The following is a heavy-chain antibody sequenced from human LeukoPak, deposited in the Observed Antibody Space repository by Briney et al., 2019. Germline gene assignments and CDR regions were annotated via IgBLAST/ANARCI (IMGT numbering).Heavy chain of an antibody. V-gene: IGHV3-53*01. CDR1: GFTVSSNS. Sequence: GGSLRLSCTVSGFTVSSNSMSWVRQAPGKGLEWVSFIYSDNTHYSDSVKGRFTISRDNSKNTLYLQMNSLRAEDTAVYYCASEYGSGSYYNSPFDYWGQGTLVTVSS. CDR3: ASEYGSGSYYNSPFDY. D-gene: IGHD3-10*01. CDR2: IYSDNT. J-gene: IGHJ4*02.